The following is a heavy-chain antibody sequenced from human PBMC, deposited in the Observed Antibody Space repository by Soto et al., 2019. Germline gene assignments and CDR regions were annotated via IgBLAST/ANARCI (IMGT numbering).Heavy chain of an antibody. CDR1: GGSVNGYY. V-gene: IGHV4-34*01. J-gene: IGHJ5*02. D-gene: IGHD3-3*01. CDR3: ATRITVFGLLLPPFDP. CDR2: INHTGGT. Sequence: PSETLSLTCAVYGGSVNGYYWNWSRQRPGKGLEWIGEINHTGGTHYNPSLKRRVTMSVDTSKNQFSLRLSSLTAAATTIYYCATRITVFGLLLPPFDPWGQGTQVTVSS.